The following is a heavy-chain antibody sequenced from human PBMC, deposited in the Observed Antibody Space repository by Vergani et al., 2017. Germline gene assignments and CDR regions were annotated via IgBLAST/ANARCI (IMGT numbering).Heavy chain of an antibody. CDR2: IYIGGST. CDR1: GFTVSSNY. CDR3: ARAGGDYVWGSYRTFDY. V-gene: IGHV3-53*01. Sequence: EVQLVESGGGLIQPGGSLRLSCAASGFTVSSNYMSWFRQAPGKGLEWVSVIYIGGSTYYADSVKGRFTISRDNSKNTLYLQMNSLRAEDTAVYYCARAGGDYVWGSYRTFDYWGQGTLVTVSS. J-gene: IGHJ4*02. D-gene: IGHD3-16*02.